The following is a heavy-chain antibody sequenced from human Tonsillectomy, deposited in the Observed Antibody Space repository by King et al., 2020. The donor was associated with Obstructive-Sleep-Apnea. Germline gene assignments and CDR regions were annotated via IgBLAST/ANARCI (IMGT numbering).Heavy chain of an antibody. V-gene: IGHV3-23*04. CDR1: GFTFSSYA. Sequence: VQLVESGGGLVQPGGSLRLSCACSGFTFSSYAMSWVRQAPGNGLEWVSAISGSCCSTYYAVSVKGRFTYSRDNFKNTLYLQWNSLRAEDTAVYYCSKVPGWLLSDYFDYWGQGTLVTVSS. CDR2: ISGSCCST. J-gene: IGHJ4*02. D-gene: IGHD3-22*01. CDR3: SKVPGWLLSDYFDY.